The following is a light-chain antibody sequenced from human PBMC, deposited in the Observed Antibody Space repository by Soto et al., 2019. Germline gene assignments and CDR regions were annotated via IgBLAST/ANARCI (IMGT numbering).Light chain of an antibody. CDR1: QSVSSSY. Sequence: EIVLTQSPGTLSLSPGERATLSCRASQSVSSSYLAWYQQKPGQAPRLLIYDASYRATGIPDRFSGSGSGTDFTLTISSLEPDDFALYYCQQRSNWPITFGQGTRLENK. V-gene: IGKV3D-20*02. CDR3: QQRSNWPIT. CDR2: DAS. J-gene: IGKJ5*01.